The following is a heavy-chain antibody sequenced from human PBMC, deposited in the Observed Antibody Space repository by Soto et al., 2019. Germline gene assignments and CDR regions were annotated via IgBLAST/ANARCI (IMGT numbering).Heavy chain of an antibody. D-gene: IGHD3-16*01. CDR1: GFSLSTSGVG. CDR2: IYWDDDK. V-gene: IGHV2-5*02. Sequence: QITLKESGPTLVKPTQTLTLTCTFSGFSLSTSGVGVGWIRQPPGKALEWLALIYWDDDKRYSPSLKSRLTITKDTSKNQVVLTMTNMDPVDTATYYCAHGHYDYIWGGAGFGFDYWGQGTLVTVSS. CDR3: AHGHYDYIWGGAGFGFDY. J-gene: IGHJ4*02.